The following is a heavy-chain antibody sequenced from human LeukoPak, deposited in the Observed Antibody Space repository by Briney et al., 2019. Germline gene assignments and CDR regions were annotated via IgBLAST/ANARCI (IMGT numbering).Heavy chain of an antibody. CDR1: GFIFSSFG. V-gene: IGHV3-30*02. CDR2: IQDDESIK. D-gene: IGHD2-15*01. Sequence: GGSLRLSCAASGFIFSSFGMHWVRQAPGKGLEWVAFIQDDESIKFYADSVKGRFTISRDNSKNTLFLQMNSLRPEDTALYYCAKQMVERPHYYYMDVWGKGTTVTVSS. J-gene: IGHJ6*03. CDR3: AKQMVERPHYYYMDV.